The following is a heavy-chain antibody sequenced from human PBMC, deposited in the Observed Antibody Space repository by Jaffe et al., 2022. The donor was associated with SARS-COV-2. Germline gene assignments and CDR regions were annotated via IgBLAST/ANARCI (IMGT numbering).Heavy chain of an antibody. Sequence: EVQLVQSGAEVKKPGESLKISCKGSGYNFATYWIGWVRQMPGKGLEWMGIIYPGDSDTRYTPSFQGQVTISVDKSINTAYLQWSSLKASDTAMYFCARKGSSGYGSLDYWGQGALVTVSS. J-gene: IGHJ4*02. CDR3: ARKGSSGYGSLDY. V-gene: IGHV5-51*01. CDR2: IYPGDSDT. D-gene: IGHD5-12*01. CDR1: GYNFATYW.